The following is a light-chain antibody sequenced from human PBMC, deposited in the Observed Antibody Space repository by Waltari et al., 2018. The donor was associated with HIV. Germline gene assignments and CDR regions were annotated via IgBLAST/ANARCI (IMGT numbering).Light chain of an antibody. J-gene: IGKJ2*01. CDR2: WAS. CDR1: QNILYSSNNKNY. CDR3: QQYYTTPHT. Sequence: IVMTQSPDSLAVSLGERATINCKSSQNILYSSNNKNYLAWYQQKPGQPPKLLIYWASTREFGVPDRFSGSGSGTDFTLTVNSLQAEDVAVYYCQQYYTTPHTFGQGTNLEIK. V-gene: IGKV4-1*01.